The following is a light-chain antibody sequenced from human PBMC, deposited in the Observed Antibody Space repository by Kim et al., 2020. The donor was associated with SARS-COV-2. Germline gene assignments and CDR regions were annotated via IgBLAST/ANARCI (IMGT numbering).Light chain of an antibody. CDR3: QQSYSAPWT. Sequence: DIQMTQSPSSLSASLGDRVTITCRASQSIGTHLNWFQQKPGKAPNLLIYTTANLQCGVPSRFSGSGSGTDFTLTISSLQPEDFATYYCQQSYSAPWTFGQGTKVDIK. CDR1: QSIGTH. J-gene: IGKJ1*01. V-gene: IGKV1-39*01. CDR2: TTA.